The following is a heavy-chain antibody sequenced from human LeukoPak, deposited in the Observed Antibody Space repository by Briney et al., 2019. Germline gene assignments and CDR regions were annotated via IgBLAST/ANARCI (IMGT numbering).Heavy chain of an antibody. Sequence: GGSLRLSCAASGFTFSSYEMNWVRQAPGKGLEWVSYISSSGSTIYYADSVKGRFTISRDNAKNSLYLQMNSLRAEDTAVYYCARVWLLFSHYYYYYMDVWGKGTTVTISS. CDR2: ISSSGSTI. D-gene: IGHD5-12*01. CDR1: GFTFSSYE. V-gene: IGHV3-48*03. CDR3: ARVWLLFSHYYYYYMDV. J-gene: IGHJ6*03.